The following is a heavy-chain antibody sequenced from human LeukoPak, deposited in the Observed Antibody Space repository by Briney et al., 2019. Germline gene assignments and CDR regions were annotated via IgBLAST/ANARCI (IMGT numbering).Heavy chain of an antibody. J-gene: IGHJ4*02. V-gene: IGHV4-4*07. Sequence: SETLSLTCTVSGASTNSHYWSWIRQPAGKGLEWIGRFYISGSANYNPSLKSRVTMSVDTSKNQFSLRLTSVTAADTAVYYCARGGWSLDSWGQGTLVTVSS. CDR1: GASTNSHY. CDR2: FYISGSA. D-gene: IGHD2-15*01. CDR3: ARGGWSLDS.